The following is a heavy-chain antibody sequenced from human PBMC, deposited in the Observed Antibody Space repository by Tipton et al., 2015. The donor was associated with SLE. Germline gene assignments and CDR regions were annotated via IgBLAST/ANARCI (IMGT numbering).Heavy chain of an antibody. Sequence: TLSLTCAVYGGSFSGYYWSWIRQPPGKGLEWIGEINHSGSTNYNPSLKSRVTISVDTSKNQFSLKLSSVTAADTAVYYCARGVVVVAATYFDYWGQGTLVTVSS. J-gene: IGHJ4*02. D-gene: IGHD2-15*01. CDR3: ARGVVVVAATYFDY. CDR2: INHSGST. CDR1: GGSFSGYY. V-gene: IGHV4-34*01.